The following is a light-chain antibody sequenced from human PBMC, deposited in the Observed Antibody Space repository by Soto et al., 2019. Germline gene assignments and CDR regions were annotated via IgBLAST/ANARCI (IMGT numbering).Light chain of an antibody. V-gene: IGLV2-14*01. J-gene: IGLJ3*02. CDR2: EVS. Sequence: QSALTQPASVSGSPGQSITISCTGTSSDVGGYNYVSWYQQHPGKAPKLMIYEVSNRPSGVSNGFSGSKSGNTASLTISGLQTEDEADYYCSSFTSINTWVFGGGTKVTVL. CDR3: SSFTSINTWV. CDR1: SSDVGGYNY.